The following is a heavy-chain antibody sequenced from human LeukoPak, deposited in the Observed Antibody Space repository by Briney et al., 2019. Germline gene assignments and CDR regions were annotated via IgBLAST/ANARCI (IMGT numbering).Heavy chain of an antibody. Sequence: PSETLSLTCAVYGGCFSGYYWSWIRQPPGKGREWIGEINHSGSTNYNPSLKSRVTISVDTSKNQFSLKLSSVTAADTAVYYCARGRIAAAGTGPYYYYGMDVWGQGTTVTVSS. V-gene: IGHV4-34*01. D-gene: IGHD6-13*01. CDR2: INHSGST. CDR1: GGCFSGYY. CDR3: ARGRIAAAGTGPYYYYGMDV. J-gene: IGHJ6*02.